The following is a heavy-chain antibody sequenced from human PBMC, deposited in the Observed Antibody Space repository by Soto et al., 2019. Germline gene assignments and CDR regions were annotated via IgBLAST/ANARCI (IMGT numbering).Heavy chain of an antibody. CDR1: GFTFSSYA. CDR3: ARGNVVPAANYYYYGMDV. D-gene: IGHD2-2*01. J-gene: IGHJ6*02. V-gene: IGHV3-30-3*01. CDR2: ISYDGSNK. Sequence: HPGGSLRLSCAASGFTFSSYAMHWVRQAPGKGLEWVAVISYDGSNKYYADSVKGRFTISRDNSKSTLYLQMNSLRAEDTAVYYCARGNVVPAANYYYYGMDVWGQGTTVTVSS.